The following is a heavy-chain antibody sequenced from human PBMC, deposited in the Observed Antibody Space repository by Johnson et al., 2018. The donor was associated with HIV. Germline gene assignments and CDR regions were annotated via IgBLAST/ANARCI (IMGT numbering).Heavy chain of an antibody. CDR3: ARAGARASDI. CDR1: GFTFNNYP. V-gene: IGHV3-30*14. CDR2: IRYDGSNK. D-gene: IGHD1-26*01. J-gene: IGHJ3*02. Sequence: QVQLVESGGGVVQPGGSLRLSCTASGFTFNNYPMHWVRQAPGKGLEWVAVIRYDGSNKYYADSVKGRFTISRDNSKNTLYLQMNSLRAEDTAGYYCARAGARASDIWGQGTMVTVS.